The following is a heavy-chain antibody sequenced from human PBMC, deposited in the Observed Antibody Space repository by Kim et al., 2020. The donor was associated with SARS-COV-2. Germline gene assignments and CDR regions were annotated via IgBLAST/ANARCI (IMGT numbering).Heavy chain of an antibody. Sequence: SETLSLTCAVYGGSFSGYYWSWIRQPPGKGLEWIGEINHSGSTNYNPSLKSRVTISVDTSKNQFSLKLSSVTAADTAVYYCARRAMVRGVIRFGGQGTLVTVSS. CDR3: ARRAMVRGVIRF. CDR2: INHSGST. D-gene: IGHD3-10*01. J-gene: IGHJ4*02. CDR1: GGSFSGYY. V-gene: IGHV4-34*01.